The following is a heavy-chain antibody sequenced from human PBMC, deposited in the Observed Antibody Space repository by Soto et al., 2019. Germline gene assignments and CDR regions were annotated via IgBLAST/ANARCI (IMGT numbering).Heavy chain of an antibody. CDR1: GFTFSSYA. V-gene: IGHV3-23*01. CDR3: AKTEHITFPVPLGIAAAGTGERYFDY. D-gene: IGHD6-13*01. J-gene: IGHJ4*02. CDR2: ISGSGGST. Sequence: GGSLRLSCAASGFTFSSYAMSWVRQAPGKGLEWVSAISGSGGSTYYADSVKGRFTISRDNSKNTLYLQMNSLRAEDTAVYYCAKTEHITFPVPLGIAAAGTGERYFDYWGQGTLVTVSS.